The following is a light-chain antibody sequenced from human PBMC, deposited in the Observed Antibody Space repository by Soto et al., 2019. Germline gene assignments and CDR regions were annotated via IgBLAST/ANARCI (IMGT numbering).Light chain of an antibody. J-gene: IGKJ1*01. CDR2: AAS. CDR3: QQSYSTPRT. V-gene: IGKV1-39*01. CDR1: QSISNF. Sequence: DIRMTQSPSSLSASVGDRVTITCRASQSISNFLNWYQQKPGKAPKLLIYAASSFQSGVPSRFSGSGSGTDFTLTISSLQPEDFATYYCQQSYSTPRTFGQGTKVDIK.